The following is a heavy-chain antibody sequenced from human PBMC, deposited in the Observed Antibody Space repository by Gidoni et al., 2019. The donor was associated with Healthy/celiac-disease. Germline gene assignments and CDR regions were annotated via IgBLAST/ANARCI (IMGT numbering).Heavy chain of an antibody. CDR2: INHSGST. CDR1: GGSFSGYY. Sequence: QVQLQQWGAGLLKPSATLSLTCAVYGGSFSGYYWSWIRQPPGKGLEWSGEINHSGSTNYNPSLKSRVTISVDTSKNQFSRKLSSVTAADTAVYYCARGRIAARVPHFDYWGQGTLVTVSS. CDR3: ARGRIAARVPHFDY. J-gene: IGHJ4*02. V-gene: IGHV4-34*01. D-gene: IGHD6-6*01.